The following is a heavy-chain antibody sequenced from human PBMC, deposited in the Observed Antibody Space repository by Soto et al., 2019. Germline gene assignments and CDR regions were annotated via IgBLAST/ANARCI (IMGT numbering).Heavy chain of an antibody. J-gene: IGHJ5*02. CDR3: ARDLDYGGNTDLFAP. CDR2: IHPSDSKT. V-gene: IGHV5-51*01. CDR1: GYSFISYW. Sequence: GESLKISCKGSGYSFISYWIVWVRQMPGKGLEWMGIIHPSDSKTTYSPSFQGQVIISADRSITTAYLQWSSLKASDTAMYYCARDLDYGGNTDLFAPWGQGTLVTVSS. D-gene: IGHD4-17*01.